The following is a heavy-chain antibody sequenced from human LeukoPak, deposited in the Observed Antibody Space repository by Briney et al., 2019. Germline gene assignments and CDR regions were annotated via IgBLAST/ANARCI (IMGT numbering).Heavy chain of an antibody. CDR3: VRGYSGYDDFWFDP. J-gene: IGHJ5*02. CDR2: IYPGDSDT. V-gene: IGHV5-51*01. D-gene: IGHD5-12*01. CDR1: GYSFTSYW. Sequence: GESLQISCQGSGYSFTSYWIGWVRQMPGKGLEWMGIIYPGDSDTRYSPSFQGQVTISADKSISTAYLRWSSLKASDTAMYYCVRGYSGYDDFWFDPWGQGTLVTVSS.